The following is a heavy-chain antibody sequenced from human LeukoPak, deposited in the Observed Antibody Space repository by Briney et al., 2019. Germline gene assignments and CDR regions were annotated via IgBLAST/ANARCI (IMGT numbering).Heavy chain of an antibody. J-gene: IGHJ4*02. Sequence: SVKVSCKASGGTFSSYAISWVRQAPGQGLEWMGRIIPILGIANYAQKFQGRVTITADKSTSTAYMELSSLRSEDTAVYYCARDALYSGPDYWGQGTLVTVSS. D-gene: IGHD4-11*01. CDR3: ARDALYSGPDY. V-gene: IGHV1-69*04. CDR1: GGTFSSYA. CDR2: IIPILGIA.